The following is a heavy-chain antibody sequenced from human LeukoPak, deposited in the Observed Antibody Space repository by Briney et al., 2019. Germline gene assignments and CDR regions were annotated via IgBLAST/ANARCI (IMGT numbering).Heavy chain of an antibody. CDR2: FYSGGST. CDR1: GFTVSRNY. CDR3: ARVGYYASGPFSYFDY. Sequence: GGSLRLSCAASGFTVSRNYMSWVRQAPGKGLECVSVFYSGGSTYYADSVKGRFTISRDNSKNTLYLQMNSLSVEDTAVYYCARVGYYASGPFSYFDYWGQGTLVTVSS. J-gene: IGHJ4*02. D-gene: IGHD3-10*01. V-gene: IGHV3-66*01.